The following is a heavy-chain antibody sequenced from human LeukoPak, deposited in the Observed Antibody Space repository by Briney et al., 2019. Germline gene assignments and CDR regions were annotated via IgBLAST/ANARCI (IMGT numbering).Heavy chain of an antibody. CDR2: ISAYNGNT. V-gene: IGHV1-18*01. J-gene: IGHJ6*02. Sequence: ASVKVSCKASGYTFTSYGISWVRQAPGQGLEWMGWISAYNGNTNYAQKLQGRVTMTTDTSTSTAYMELRSLRSDDTAVYYRARIGEDYYYYGMDVWGQGTTVTVSS. CDR1: GYTFTSYG. CDR3: ARIGEDYYYYGMDV. D-gene: IGHD2-21*01.